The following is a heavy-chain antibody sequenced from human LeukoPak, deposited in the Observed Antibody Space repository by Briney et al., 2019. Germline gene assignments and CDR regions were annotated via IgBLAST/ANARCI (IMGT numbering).Heavy chain of an antibody. J-gene: IGHJ4*02. CDR3: AKESGALGAPLYDY. V-gene: IGHV3-23*01. Sequence: PGGSLRLSCAASGFSFANSVISWIRQAPGKGPEWVSAISGSGDRTDYADSVRGRFTISRDNSKNMLYLQMNSLRAEDTAVYYCAKESGALGAPLYDYWGRGILVTASS. CDR2: ISGSGDRT. D-gene: IGHD4/OR15-4a*01. CDR1: GFSFANSV.